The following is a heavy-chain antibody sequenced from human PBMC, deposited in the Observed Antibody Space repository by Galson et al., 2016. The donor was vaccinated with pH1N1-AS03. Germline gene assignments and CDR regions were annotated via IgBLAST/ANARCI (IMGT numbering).Heavy chain of an antibody. J-gene: IGHJ2*01. Sequence: SLRLSCAASGFTFSIYAMTWVRQTPGKGLEWVSSIGGTSGTTYYADSVKGRFTISRDNSKNTVYLQMSSRRAEDTAVDFCGKDPSGSEGGEMRGDWYFDLWGRGTLVTVSS. D-gene: IGHD3-16*01. V-gene: IGHV3-23*01. CDR1: GFTFSIYA. CDR2: IGGTSGTT. CDR3: GKDPSGSEGGEMRGDWYFDL.